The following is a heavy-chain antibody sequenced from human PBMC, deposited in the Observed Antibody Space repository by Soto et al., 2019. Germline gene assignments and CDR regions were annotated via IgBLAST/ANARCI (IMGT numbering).Heavy chain of an antibody. Sequence: QVQLVQSGAEVKKPGASVKVSCKASGYTFTSYDINWVRQATGQGLEWMGWMNPNSGNTAYAQKFQGRVTMTRNTSISTAYMELSSLRSEDTAVYYCASEKSSGYYYDYWGQGTLVTVSS. J-gene: IGHJ4*02. V-gene: IGHV1-8*01. D-gene: IGHD3-22*01. CDR2: MNPNSGNT. CDR3: ASEKSSGYYYDY. CDR1: GYTFTSYD.